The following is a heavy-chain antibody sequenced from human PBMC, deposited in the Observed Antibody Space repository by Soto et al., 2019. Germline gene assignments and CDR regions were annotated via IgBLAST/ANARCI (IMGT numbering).Heavy chain of an antibody. CDR3: ARNLGYYDSSGYFDY. Sequence: GGSLRLSCSASGFTFSDYYMSWIRQAPGKGLEWISYIDSSGSIIYYADSVKGRFTISRDNAKNSLYLQMNSLRAEDTAVYYCARNLGYYDSSGYFDYWGQGTLVTVSS. J-gene: IGHJ4*02. V-gene: IGHV3-11*01. CDR2: IDSSGSII. D-gene: IGHD3-22*01. CDR1: GFTFSDYY.